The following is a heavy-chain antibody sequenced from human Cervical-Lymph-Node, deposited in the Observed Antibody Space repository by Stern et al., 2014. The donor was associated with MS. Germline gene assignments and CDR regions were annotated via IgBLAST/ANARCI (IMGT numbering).Heavy chain of an antibody. CDR1: GGSISSGGYS. V-gene: IGHV4-30-2*01. D-gene: IGHD5-18*01. CDR3: ARAPERTAYYYYYGMDV. CDR2: IYHSGST. Sequence: QLQLQESGPGLVKPSQTLSLTCAVSGGSISSGGYSWSWIRQPPGKGLEWIGYIYHSGSTSYNPSLKSRVTISVGRPKNQFSLKLSSVTAADTAVYYCARAPERTAYYYYYGMDVWGQGTTVTVSS. J-gene: IGHJ6*02.